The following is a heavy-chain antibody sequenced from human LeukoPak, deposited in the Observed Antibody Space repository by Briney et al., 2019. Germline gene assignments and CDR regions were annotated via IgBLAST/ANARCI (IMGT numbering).Heavy chain of an antibody. J-gene: IGHJ3*02. CDR3: ARALPRYCSGGSCYLAEDAFDI. Sequence: GGSLRLSCVVSGFMFSNYWMSWVRQAPGKGLEWVANIKLDGSERFYVDSVKGRFTISRDNAKKPLYLQMNSLRAEDTAVYYCARALPRYCSGGSCYLAEDAFDIWGQGTMVTVSS. V-gene: IGHV3-7*01. CDR1: GFMFSNYW. D-gene: IGHD2-15*01. CDR2: IKLDGSER.